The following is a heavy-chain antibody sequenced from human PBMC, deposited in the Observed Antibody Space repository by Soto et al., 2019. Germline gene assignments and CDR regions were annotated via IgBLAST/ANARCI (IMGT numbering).Heavy chain of an antibody. J-gene: IGHJ4*02. D-gene: IGHD3-9*01. CDR1: GFTFSSYG. Sequence: PGGSLRLSCAASGFTFSSYGMHCVRQAPGRGLEWVSGISWNSGIIGYADSVNGRFTISRDNAKNSLYLQMNSLRAEDTALYYCEKANPGTNYDILTGYLDHWGQGTLVTVSS. CDR3: EKANPGTNYDILTGYLDH. V-gene: IGHV3-9*01. CDR2: ISWNSGII.